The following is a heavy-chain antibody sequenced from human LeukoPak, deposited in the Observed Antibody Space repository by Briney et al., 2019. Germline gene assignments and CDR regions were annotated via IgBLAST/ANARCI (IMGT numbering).Heavy chain of an antibody. V-gene: IGHV4-38-2*02. CDR3: ARWMDY. J-gene: IGHJ4*02. CDR2: IYHSGST. D-gene: IGHD2-2*03. CDR1: GYSISSAY. Sequence: PSETLSLTCTVSGYSISSAYWSWIRQPPGKGLEWIGSIYHSGSTYYNPSLKSRVTMSVDTSRNQFSLKLTSVTAADTAVYYCARWMDYWGQGTLVTVSS.